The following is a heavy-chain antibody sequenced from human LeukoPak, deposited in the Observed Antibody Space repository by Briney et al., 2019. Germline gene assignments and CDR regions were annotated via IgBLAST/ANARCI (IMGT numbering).Heavy chain of an antibody. V-gene: IGHV4-61*02. CDR1: GASVSSGGYY. D-gene: IGHD6-19*01. CDR3: ARGFSTGWYFDP. Sequence: SETLSLTCSVSGASVSSGGYYWSWIRQPAGKEMEWIGRINPSGGTNYNPSLKSRVTMSIQTSKNQLFLNLISVTAADTALYYCARGFSTGWYFDPWGRGTQVTVSS. CDR2: INPSGGT. J-gene: IGHJ2*01.